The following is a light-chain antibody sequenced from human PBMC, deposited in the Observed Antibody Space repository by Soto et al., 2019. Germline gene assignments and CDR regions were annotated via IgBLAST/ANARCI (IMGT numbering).Light chain of an antibody. CDR2: GVS. CDR1: EYMSNT. CDR3: QQRSNWPIT. J-gene: IGKJ5*01. V-gene: IGKV3-15*01. Sequence: EIVMTQSPATLSVSPGERATLSCRASEYMSNTLAWYQQRPGQAPRLLIYGVSTRATGIPARFSGSGSGTEFTLTISSLQSEDSAVYYCQQRSNWPITFGQGTRLE.